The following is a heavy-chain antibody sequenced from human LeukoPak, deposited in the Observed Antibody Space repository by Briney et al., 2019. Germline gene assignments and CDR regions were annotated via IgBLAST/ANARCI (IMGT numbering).Heavy chain of an antibody. CDR2: IYYSGST. J-gene: IGHJ4*02. CDR3: AGSPYGSGSYQGY. Sequence: SETLSLTCTVSGGSISSYYWSWLRQPPGKGLEWLGYIYYSGSTNYNPSLKSRVTISVDTSKNQFSLKLSSVTAADTAVYYCAGSPYGSGSYQGYWGQGTLVTVSS. D-gene: IGHD3-10*01. V-gene: IGHV4-59*01. CDR1: GGSISSYY.